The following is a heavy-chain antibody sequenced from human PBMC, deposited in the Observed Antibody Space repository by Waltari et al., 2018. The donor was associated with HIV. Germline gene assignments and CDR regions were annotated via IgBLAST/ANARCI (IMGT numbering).Heavy chain of an antibody. J-gene: IGHJ3*01. D-gene: IGHD3-3*01. V-gene: IGHV3-49*04. CDR3: VRDLAWRAFDV. CDR2: MRSKTSGETR. CDR1: GFTFGDYA. Sequence: QLVESGGALIQPGRSLRLSCTASGFTFGDYAMNWVHQAPGKGLEWVGFMRSKTSGETREYAASVKGRFSISRDDSKGMVYLQMNSLRADDTALYYCVRDLAWRAFDVWGQGTMVTVSS.